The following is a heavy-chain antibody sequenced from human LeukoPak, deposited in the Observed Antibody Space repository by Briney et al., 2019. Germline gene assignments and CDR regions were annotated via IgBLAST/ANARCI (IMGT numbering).Heavy chain of an antibody. V-gene: IGHV4-39*01. CDR1: GGSITSTSYY. CDR3: ARHLYYCTSTSCYSLFDY. Sequence: PSETLSLTCTVSGGSITSTSYYWGWIRQPPGKGLEWIGTIYYGGSTYYSPSLKSRVTISVDTSKTQFSLRLSSVTASDTAVYYCARHLYYCTSTSCYSLFDYWGQGTLVTVSS. J-gene: IGHJ4*02. D-gene: IGHD2-2*01. CDR2: IYYGGST.